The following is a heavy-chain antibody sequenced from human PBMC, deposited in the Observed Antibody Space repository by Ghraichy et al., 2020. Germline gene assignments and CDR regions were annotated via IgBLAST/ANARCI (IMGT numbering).Heavy chain of an antibody. Sequence: SETLSLTCTVSGGSISSYYWSWIRQPPGMGLEWIGYIYYSGNTNYNPSLKSRVAISRDTSKTQFSLRLTSMTAADTAVYYCARGLYGSNWYAVDFWGQGTLVTVSS. D-gene: IGHD6-13*01. J-gene: IGHJ4*02. CDR2: IYYSGNT. CDR1: GGSISSYY. CDR3: ARGLYGSNWYAVDF. V-gene: IGHV4-59*01.